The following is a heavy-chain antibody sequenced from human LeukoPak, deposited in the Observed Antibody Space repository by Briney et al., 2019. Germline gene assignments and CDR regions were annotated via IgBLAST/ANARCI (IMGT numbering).Heavy chain of an antibody. CDR1: GGTFSSYA. Sequence: SVKVSCKASGGTFSSYAISWERQAPGQGLEWMGGIIPIFGTANYAQKFQGRVTITADESTSTAYMELSSLRSEDTAVYYCARVCGHSSGYNDPNHGWFDPWGQGTLVTVSS. CDR2: IIPIFGTA. V-gene: IGHV1-69*01. D-gene: IGHD6-19*01. CDR3: ARVCGHSSGYNDPNHGWFDP. J-gene: IGHJ5*02.